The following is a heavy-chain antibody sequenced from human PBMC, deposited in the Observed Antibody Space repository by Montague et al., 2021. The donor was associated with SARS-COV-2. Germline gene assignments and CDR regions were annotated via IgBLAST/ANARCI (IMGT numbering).Heavy chain of an antibody. Sequence: SETLSLTCTVSGGSISSYYWSWIRQPPGKGLEWIGYIYYSGSTNHNPSLKSRVTISVDTSKNQFSLKLSSVTAADTAVYYCAGWGLYGGNPGDGAFDIWGQGTMVTVSS. V-gene: IGHV4-59*01. D-gene: IGHD4-23*01. J-gene: IGHJ3*02. CDR1: GGSISSYY. CDR3: AGWGLYGGNPGDGAFDI. CDR2: IYYSGST.